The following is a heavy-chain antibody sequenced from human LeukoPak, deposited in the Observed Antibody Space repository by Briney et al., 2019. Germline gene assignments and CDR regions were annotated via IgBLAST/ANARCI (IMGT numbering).Heavy chain of an antibody. CDR2: INNNGDST. Sequence: GGSLRLFCAASGYRFNNYAILWFRQAPGKGLEYVSGINNNGDSTYYANSVKGRFTISRDNSKNTLFLQMGSLTSEDTAVYYCARDYQTGFTGPGGDFWGQGTLVTVSS. J-gene: IGHJ4*02. D-gene: IGHD3-9*01. V-gene: IGHV3-64*01. CDR1: GYRFNNYA. CDR3: ARDYQTGFTGPGGDF.